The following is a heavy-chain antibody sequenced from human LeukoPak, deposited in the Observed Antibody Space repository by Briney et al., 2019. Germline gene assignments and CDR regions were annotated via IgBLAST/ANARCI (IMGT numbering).Heavy chain of an antibody. CDR1: GFTVSSNY. CDR2: IYSGGST. V-gene: IGHV3-53*05. Sequence: GGSLRLSCAASGFTVSSNYMSWVRQAPGKGLEWVSVIYSGGSTYYADSVKGRFTISRDNSKNTLYLQMNSLRAEDTAVYYCARSRSYGYLGYQYFDYWGQGTLVTVSS. J-gene: IGHJ4*02. D-gene: IGHD5-18*01. CDR3: ARSRSYGYLGYQYFDY.